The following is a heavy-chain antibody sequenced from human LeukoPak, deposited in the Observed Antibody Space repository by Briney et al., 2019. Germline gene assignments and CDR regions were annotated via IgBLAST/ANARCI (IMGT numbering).Heavy chain of an antibody. J-gene: IGHJ6*03. CDR1: GGSISSSS. CDR3: ARHYESSGYWHYDYYMDV. D-gene: IGHD3-22*01. V-gene: IGHV4-4*07. Sequence: SETLSLTCTVSGGSISSSSWNWLRQPAGKGLEWIGRIYSSGTTNYNPSLNSRITISVDTSKNQFSLRLNSVTAADTAIYYCARHYESSGYWHYDYYMDVWGKGTTVTVSS. CDR2: IYSSGTT.